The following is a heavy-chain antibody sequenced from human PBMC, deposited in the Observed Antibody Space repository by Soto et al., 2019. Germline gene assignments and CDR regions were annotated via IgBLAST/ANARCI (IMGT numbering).Heavy chain of an antibody. CDR1: GFTFSSYA. V-gene: IGHV3-23*01. CDR2: ISGSGGST. D-gene: IGHD4-17*01. Sequence: GGSLRLSCAASGFTFSSYAMSWVRQAPGKGLEWVSAISGSGGSTYYADSVKGRFTISRDNSNNTLYLQMNSLRAEDTAVYYCAKVPRLGRLPPPFVYWGQGTLVTVSS. J-gene: IGHJ4*02. CDR3: AKVPRLGRLPPPFVY.